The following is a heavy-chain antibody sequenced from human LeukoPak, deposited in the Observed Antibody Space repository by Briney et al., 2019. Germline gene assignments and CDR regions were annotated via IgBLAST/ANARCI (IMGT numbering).Heavy chain of an antibody. CDR2: INHGGST. J-gene: IGHJ4*02. CDR3: ARHRRWLLFRHPSFDY. Sequence: SETLSLTCTVSGDSINSLDLWSWVRQPPGKGLEWIGEINHGGSTNYNPSLKSRVTISVDTSKNQFSLKLSSVTAADTAVYYCARHRRWLLFRHPSFDYWGQGTLVTVSS. CDR1: GDSINSLDL. V-gene: IGHV4-4*02. D-gene: IGHD3-3*01.